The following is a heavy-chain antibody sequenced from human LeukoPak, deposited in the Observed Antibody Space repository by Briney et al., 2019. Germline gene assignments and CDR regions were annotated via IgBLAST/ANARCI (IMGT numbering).Heavy chain of an antibody. CDR2: ISGRGDII. V-gene: IGHV3-23*01. J-gene: IGHJ4*02. CDR3: AKDGPQWGSYFDF. Sequence: GGSLRLSCAASGFTFSSYLTTGVRQAPGKGLEWVSSISGRGDIINYADSVKGRFTISRDNYRNTVYLQMNSLRVDDTAVYYCAKDGPQWGSYFDFWGQGTLVTVSS. D-gene: IGHD1-26*01. CDR1: GFTFSSYL.